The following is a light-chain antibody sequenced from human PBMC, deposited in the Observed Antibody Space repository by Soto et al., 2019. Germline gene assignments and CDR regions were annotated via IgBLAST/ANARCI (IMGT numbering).Light chain of an antibody. CDR2: IND. V-gene: IGLV1-44*01. Sequence: QSVLTQPPSASGTPGQRVTISCSGSRSNIGSNTVNWYQQLPGAAPKLLIFINDQRPSGVPDRFSGSKSGTSASLAISGLQSEDEADYYCASCSDSLNGVAFGGGTKVTVL. CDR1: RSNIGSNT. J-gene: IGLJ2*01. CDR3: ASCSDSLNGVA.